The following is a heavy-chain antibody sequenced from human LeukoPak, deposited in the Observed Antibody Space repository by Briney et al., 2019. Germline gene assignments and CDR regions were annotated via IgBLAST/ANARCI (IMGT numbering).Heavy chain of an antibody. Sequence: PGRSLRLSCAVSGFTFSSCGMHWVRQAPDKGLEWVTFITYDGRDKNYADSVKSRFTISRDNSKNTLYLQMNSLRAEDTAVYYCARDPGDGYNDYWGQGTLVTVSS. V-gene: IGHV3-30*03. D-gene: IGHD5-24*01. CDR1: GFTFSSCG. J-gene: IGHJ4*02. CDR2: ITYDGRDK. CDR3: ARDPGDGYNDY.